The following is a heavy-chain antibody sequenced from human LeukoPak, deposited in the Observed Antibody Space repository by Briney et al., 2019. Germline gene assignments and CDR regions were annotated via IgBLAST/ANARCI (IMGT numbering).Heavy chain of an antibody. J-gene: IGHJ4*02. CDR1: GFTFDDYA. CDR2: ISWNSGSI. CDR3: TTDCGGSCYEAY. Sequence: PGGSLRLSCAASGFTFDDYAMHWVRQAPGKGLEWVSGISWNSGSIDYADSVKGRFTISRDNAKNSLYLQMNSLRAEDMALYYCTTDCGGSCYEAYWGQGTLVTVSS. D-gene: IGHD2-15*01. V-gene: IGHV3-9*03.